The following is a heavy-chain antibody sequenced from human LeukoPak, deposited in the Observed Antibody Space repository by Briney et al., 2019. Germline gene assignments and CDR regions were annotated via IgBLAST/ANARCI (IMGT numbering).Heavy chain of an antibody. CDR3: ARGAYGDSPAPTYYYYYYMDV. J-gene: IGHJ6*03. V-gene: IGHV4-30-4*07. D-gene: IGHD4-17*01. CDR1: GGSISSGGYS. Sequence: PSETLSLTCTVSGGSISSGGYSWSWIRQPPGKGLEWIGYIYYSGSTYCNPSLKSRVTISVDTSKNQFSLKLSSVTAADTAVYYCARGAYGDSPAPTYYYYYYMDVWGKGTTVTVSS. CDR2: IYYSGST.